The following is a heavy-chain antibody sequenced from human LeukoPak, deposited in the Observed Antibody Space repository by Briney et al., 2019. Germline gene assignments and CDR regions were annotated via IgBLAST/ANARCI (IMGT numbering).Heavy chain of an antibody. J-gene: IGHJ3*02. Sequence: ASVKVSCKASGYTFTSYGISWVRQAPGQGLEWMGWISAYNGNTNYALKVRGRVTMTTDTSTSTAYMELRSLRSDDTAVYYCARDSYYDSRGYYYHDAFDIWGQGTMVTVAS. V-gene: IGHV1-18*01. CDR2: ISAYNGNT. CDR3: ARDSYYDSRGYYYHDAFDI. CDR1: GYTFTSYG. D-gene: IGHD3-22*01.